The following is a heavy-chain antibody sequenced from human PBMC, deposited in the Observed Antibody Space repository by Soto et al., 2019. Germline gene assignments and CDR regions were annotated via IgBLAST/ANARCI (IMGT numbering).Heavy chain of an antibody. CDR1: GFTFSSHG. D-gene: IGHD1-7*01. J-gene: IGHJ5*02. CDR3: ARGIGNNWNYVWFDP. V-gene: IGHV3-30*03. Sequence: QVQVVESGGGVVQPGRSLRLSCAASGFTFSSHGMHWVRQAPGKGLEWVAGVSYDGNDKYYADSVKGRFTSSRDNSKNTLYLQMNSLRVEDTAVYYCARGIGNNWNYVWFDPWGQGTLVTVSS. CDR2: VSYDGNDK.